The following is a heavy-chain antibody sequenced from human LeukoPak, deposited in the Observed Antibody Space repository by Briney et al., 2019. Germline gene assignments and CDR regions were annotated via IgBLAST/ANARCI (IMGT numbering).Heavy chain of an antibody. CDR2: ISSSSSYI. V-gene: IGHV3-21*01. Sequence: GGSLRLSYAASGFTFSSYSMNWVRQAPGKGLEWVSSISSSSSYIYYADSVKGRFTISRDNAKNSLYLQMNSLRAEDTAVYYCARSLAVAVPFDYWGQGTLVTVSS. CDR1: GFTFSSYS. J-gene: IGHJ4*02. D-gene: IGHD6-19*01. CDR3: ARSLAVAVPFDY.